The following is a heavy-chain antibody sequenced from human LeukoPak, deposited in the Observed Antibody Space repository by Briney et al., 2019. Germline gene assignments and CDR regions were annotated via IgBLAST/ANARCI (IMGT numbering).Heavy chain of an antibody. CDR3: ARMTGGLDS. V-gene: IGHV3-30-3*01. CDR2: ISYDGSNK. CDR1: GFTFSSYV. Sequence: PGRSLRLSCAASGFTFSSYVMNWVRQAPGKGLEWGAVISYDGSNKYYADSVKGRFTISRDNSKNTLYLQMNSLRTEDTAVYYCARMTGGLDSWGQGTLSPSPQ. D-gene: IGHD1-14*01. J-gene: IGHJ4*02.